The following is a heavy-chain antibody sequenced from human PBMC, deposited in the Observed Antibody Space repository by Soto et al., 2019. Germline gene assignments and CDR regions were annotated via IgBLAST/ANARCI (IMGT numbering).Heavy chain of an antibody. D-gene: IGHD2-15*01. CDR1: GGSFSGYY. V-gene: IGHV4-34*01. Sequence: QVQLQQWGAGLLKPSETLSLTCAVYGGSFSGYYWSWIRQPPGKGLEWIGEINHSGSTNYNPSLKSRLTISVDPSKNQFSLKLSSVTAADTAVYYCARKRWSPRTLWFDPWGQGTLVTVSS. CDR2: INHSGST. J-gene: IGHJ5*02. CDR3: ARKRWSPRTLWFDP.